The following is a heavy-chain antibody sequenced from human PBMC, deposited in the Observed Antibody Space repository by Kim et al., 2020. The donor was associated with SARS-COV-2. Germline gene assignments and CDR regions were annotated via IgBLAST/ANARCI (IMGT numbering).Heavy chain of an antibody. V-gene: IGHV4-34*01. Sequence: SETLSLTCAVYGGSFSGYYWSWIRQPPGKGLEWIGEINHSGSTNYNPSLKSRVTISVDTSKNQFSLKLSSVTAADTAVYYCARGSARWLFTGRVGFYDYWGQGTLVTVSS. CDR3: ARGSARWLFTGRVGFYDY. J-gene: IGHJ4*02. D-gene: IGHD3-22*01. CDR2: INHSGST. CDR1: GGSFSGYY.